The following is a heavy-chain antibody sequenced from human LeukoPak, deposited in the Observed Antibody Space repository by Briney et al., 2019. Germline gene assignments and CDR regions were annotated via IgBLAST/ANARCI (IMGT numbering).Heavy chain of an antibody. CDR2: ISSSGTYT. Sequence: GGSVRLSCAASAFTFSDYDMSWIRQAPGKGLEWVSYISSSGTYTNNADSVKGRFTISRDNAKNSLYLQMNSLRAEDTAVYYCARDRDGGYFDYWGQGTLVTVSS. CDR1: AFTFSDYD. V-gene: IGHV3-11*05. CDR3: ARDRDGGYFDY. J-gene: IGHJ4*02. D-gene: IGHD3-10*01.